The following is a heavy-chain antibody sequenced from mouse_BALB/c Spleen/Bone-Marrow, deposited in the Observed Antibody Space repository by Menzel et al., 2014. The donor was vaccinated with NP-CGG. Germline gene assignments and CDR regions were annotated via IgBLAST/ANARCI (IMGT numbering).Heavy chain of an antibody. V-gene: IGHV4-1*02. CDR1: GFDFSRYW. D-gene: IGHD1-2*01. J-gene: IGHJ3*01. CDR2: INPDSSTI. Sequence: EVKVEESGGGLVQPGGSLKLSCAASGFDFSRYWMSWVRQAPGKGLEWIGDINPDSSTINYTPTLKDKFIISRDNAKNTLYLQMSKVRSEDTALYYCARPHYYGSFVYWGQGALVTVSA. CDR3: ARPHYYGSFVY.